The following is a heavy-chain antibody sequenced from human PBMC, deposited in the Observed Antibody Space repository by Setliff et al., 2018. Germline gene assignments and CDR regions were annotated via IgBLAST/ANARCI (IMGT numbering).Heavy chain of an antibody. CDR3: ARHPYYYGSGTYLDNNNRWFDP. D-gene: IGHD3-10*01. CDR1: GYSFSTCW. V-gene: IGHV5-51*01. Sequence: GESLKISCKGSGYSFSTCWIGWVRQMPGKGLEWMGIIYPGDSITRYSPSFQGQVTISVDKSFNTAYLQWSSLRASDTAIYYCARHPYYYGSGTYLDNNNRWFDPWGQGTLVTVSS. CDR2: IYPGDSIT. J-gene: IGHJ5*02.